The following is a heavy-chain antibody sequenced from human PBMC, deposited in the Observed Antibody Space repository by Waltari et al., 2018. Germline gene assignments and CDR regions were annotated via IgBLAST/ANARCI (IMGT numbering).Heavy chain of an antibody. D-gene: IGHD3-10*01. V-gene: IGHV3-74*03. Sequence: EEQLLESGGGLVQPGDSLGLSCAASGFRFSNYWMNWVRQAPGKGLVWVARISNDETTLTYADSVKGRFTISRDNAKNTVYLQMKRLRADDTAVYYCARLAPRTYRSPVPGRHYYYGMDVWGQGTTVTVSS. CDR1: GFRFSNYW. CDR3: ARLAPRTYRSPVPGRHYYYGMDV. J-gene: IGHJ6*02. CDR2: ISNDETTL.